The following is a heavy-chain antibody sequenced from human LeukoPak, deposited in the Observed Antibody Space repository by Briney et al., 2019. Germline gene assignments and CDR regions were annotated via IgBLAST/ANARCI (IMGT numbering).Heavy chain of an antibody. CDR1: GYTFTSYD. CDR2: INPNSGGT. Sequence: GASVKVSCKASGYTFTSYDINWVRQATGQGLEWMGWINPNSGGTNYAQKFQGRVTMTRDTSISTAYMELSRLRSDDTAVYYCARFPFHGYCSSTSCYAGYLIDPWGQGTLVTVSS. D-gene: IGHD2-2*01. V-gene: IGHV1-2*02. J-gene: IGHJ5*02. CDR3: ARFPFHGYCSSTSCYAGYLIDP.